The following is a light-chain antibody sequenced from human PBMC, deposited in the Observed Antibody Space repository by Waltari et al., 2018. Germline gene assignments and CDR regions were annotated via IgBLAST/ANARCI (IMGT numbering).Light chain of an antibody. CDR1: QGISSY. J-gene: IGKJ4*01. V-gene: IGKV1-9*01. CDR3: QQVNSYPLT. CDR2: AAS. Sequence: DIQLTQSQSFLSASAGDRVTITCRASQGISSYLVWYQQKPGEAPKLLIHAASSLQSGVPSRFSGSGSGTEFTLTISSLQPEDFATYYCQQVNSYPLTFGGGTKVEIK.